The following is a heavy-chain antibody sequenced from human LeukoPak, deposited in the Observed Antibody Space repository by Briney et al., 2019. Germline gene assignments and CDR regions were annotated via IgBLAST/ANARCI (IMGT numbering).Heavy chain of an antibody. CDR2: IDSGSGNI. CDR1: GFTFSSHS. Sequence: GGSLRLSCAASGFTFSSHSMNWVRQAPGKGLEWLSYIDSGSGNIYYRDSVKGRFTISRDNAQDSLYLQMDSLRDEDTAVYHCARHPPVPEYSNGLDVWGQGTTVTVSS. D-gene: IGHD2/OR15-2a*01. J-gene: IGHJ6*02. V-gene: IGHV3-48*02. CDR3: ARHPPVPEYSNGLDV.